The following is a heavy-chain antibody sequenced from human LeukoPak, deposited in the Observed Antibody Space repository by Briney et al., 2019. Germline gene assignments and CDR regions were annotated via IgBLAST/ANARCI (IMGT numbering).Heavy chain of an antibody. CDR1: EYTFTGYY. Sequence: ASVKVSCKASEYTFTGYYMHWVRQAPGQGLEWMGRINPNSGGTNYAQKFQGRVTMTRDTSISTAYMELSRLRSDDTAVYYCARVPDYYGSGSSYYFDYWGQGTLVTVSS. J-gene: IGHJ4*02. CDR3: ARVPDYYGSGSSYYFDY. D-gene: IGHD3-10*01. V-gene: IGHV1-2*06. CDR2: INPNSGGT.